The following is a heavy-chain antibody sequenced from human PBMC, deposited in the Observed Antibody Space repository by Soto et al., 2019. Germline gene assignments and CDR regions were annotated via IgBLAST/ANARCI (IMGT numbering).Heavy chain of an antibody. V-gene: IGHV3-11*01. Sequence: GGSLRLSCAASGFSFSDYYMSWIRQAPGKGLEWVSYISSSGSTIYYADSVKGRFTVSGDNAKDSLWLQVNSLRAEDTAVYYCARNGYCSRGACSYGVDVWGQGTTVTVSS. CDR3: ARNGYCSRGACSYGVDV. CDR1: GFSFSDYY. CDR2: ISSSGSTI. J-gene: IGHJ6*02. D-gene: IGHD2-15*01.